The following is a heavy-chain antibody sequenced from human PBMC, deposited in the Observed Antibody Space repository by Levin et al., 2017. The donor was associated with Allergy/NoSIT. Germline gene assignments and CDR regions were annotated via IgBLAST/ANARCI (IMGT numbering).Heavy chain of an antibody. Sequence: LSLTCAASGFSFSTYAMHWVRQAPGKGLEWVAVISKDGSNKYYVDSVKGRFTVSRDNSKDTLFLQMSSLRAEDTAIYYCAKTGPVPEEVLLTGYYFESWGQGTLVTVSS. CDR2: ISKDGSNK. J-gene: IGHJ4*02. CDR1: GFSFSTYA. V-gene: IGHV3-30-3*02. D-gene: IGHD3-9*01. CDR3: AKTGPVPEEVLLTGYYFES.